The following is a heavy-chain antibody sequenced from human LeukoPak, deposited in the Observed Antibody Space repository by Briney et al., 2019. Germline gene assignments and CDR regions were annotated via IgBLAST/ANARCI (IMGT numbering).Heavy chain of an antibody. J-gene: IGHJ4*02. Sequence: GRSLRLSCAASGFTFSSYAIHWVRQAPGKGLEWVALISFDGSNKYYADSVKGRFTISRDNSKNTLYLQMNSLRAEDTAVYYCAKSGGSSQFDYWGQGTLVTVSS. CDR1: GFTFSSYA. D-gene: IGHD3-10*01. CDR3: AKSGGSSQFDY. CDR2: ISFDGSNK. V-gene: IGHV3-30*18.